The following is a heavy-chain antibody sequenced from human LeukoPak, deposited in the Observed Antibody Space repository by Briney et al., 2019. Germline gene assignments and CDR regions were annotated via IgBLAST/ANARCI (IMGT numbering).Heavy chain of an antibody. D-gene: IGHD2-8*01. Sequence: ASVKVSCKTSGYSENFYGITWVRQVAGQGLEWMGWISAQHGQTEYAPNSQDRVTMTTDTYTNTAYVELRSLRSDDTAVYYCAGSLGYCTSNVCYLKYWGQGTLVTVSS. CDR1: GYSENFYG. V-gene: IGHV1-18*01. J-gene: IGHJ4*02. CDR2: ISAQHGQT. CDR3: AGSLGYCTSNVCYLKY.